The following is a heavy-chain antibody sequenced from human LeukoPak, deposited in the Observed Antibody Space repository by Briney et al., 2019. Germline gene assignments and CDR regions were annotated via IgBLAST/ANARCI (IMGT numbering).Heavy chain of an antibody. Sequence: ASVKVSCKASGGTFSSYAISWVRQAPGQGLEWMGRIIPILGIANYAQKFQGRVTITADKSTSTAYMELSSLRSEDTAVYYCARGRLGGVSILTGYVYWGQGTLVTVSS. CDR1: GGTFSSYA. D-gene: IGHD3-9*01. CDR2: IIPILGIA. V-gene: IGHV1-69*04. J-gene: IGHJ4*02. CDR3: ARGRLGGVSILTGYVY.